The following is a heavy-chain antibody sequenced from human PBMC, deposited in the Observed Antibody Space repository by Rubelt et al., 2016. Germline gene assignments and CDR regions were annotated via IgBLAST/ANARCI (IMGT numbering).Heavy chain of an antibody. CDR3: ARSPRYDFEDNWFDP. V-gene: IGHV1-46*01. J-gene: IGHJ5*02. Sequence: QVQLVQSGAEVKKPGASVKVSCKASGYTFTSYYMHWVRQAPGQGLEWMGVINPSGGSTSYAQKFQVSVTMTRDTSTGSVYMELSSLRSEDTAVYYCARSPRYDFEDNWFDPWGQGTLVTVSS. CDR2: INPSGGST. CDR1: GYTFTSYY. D-gene: IGHD3-3*01.